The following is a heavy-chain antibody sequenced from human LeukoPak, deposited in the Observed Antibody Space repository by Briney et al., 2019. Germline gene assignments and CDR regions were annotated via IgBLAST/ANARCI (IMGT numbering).Heavy chain of an antibody. J-gene: IGHJ4*02. D-gene: IGHD5-12*01. CDR2: ISYDGSHK. Sequence: GGSLRLSCASSGFTFNTYAMRWVRQAPGKGLEWVAVISYDGSHKYYADSAKGRFTISRDNSKNTLYLQMNSLRAEDTAVYYCARGPYYSGWRRVGDYWGQGTLVTVSS. CDR1: GFTFNTYA. CDR3: ARGPYYSGWRRVGDY. V-gene: IGHV3-30*04.